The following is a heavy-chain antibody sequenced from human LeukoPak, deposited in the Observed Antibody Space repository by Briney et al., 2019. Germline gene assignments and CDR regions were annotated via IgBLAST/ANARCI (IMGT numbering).Heavy chain of an antibody. CDR1: GYTFTGYY. CDR2: INPNSGDT. Sequence: GASVKVSCKTSGYTFTGYYVHWVRQAPGQGLEWMGRINPNSGDTNYAQKFQGRVTMTRDTSISTAYMELSRLRSDDTAVYYCARDYCGGDCFPGYWGQGTLVTVSS. V-gene: IGHV1-2*06. J-gene: IGHJ4*02. CDR3: ARDYCGGDCFPGY. D-gene: IGHD2-21*02.